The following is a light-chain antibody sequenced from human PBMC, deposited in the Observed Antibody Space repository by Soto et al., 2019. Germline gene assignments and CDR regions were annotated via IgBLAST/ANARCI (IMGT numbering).Light chain of an antibody. CDR2: GAS. V-gene: IGKV3-20*01. CDR1: QSVTSTY. J-gene: IGKJ1*01. Sequence: EIVLTQSPGTLSLSPGERATLSCRASQSVTSTYLGWYQQKPGQAPSLLIYGASSRATGIPDRFSGSGSGTDFTLTISRLEPEDFAVYYCYQYDTSPWTFGQGTKVEIK. CDR3: YQYDTSPWT.